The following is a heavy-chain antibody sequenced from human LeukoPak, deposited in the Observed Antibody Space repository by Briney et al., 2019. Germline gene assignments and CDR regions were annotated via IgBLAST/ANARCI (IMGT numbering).Heavy chain of an antibody. CDR2: VYYSGST. D-gene: IGHD3-10*01. CDR3: ARHPPYDSRNWGSYYFDC. CDR1: GGSVSSTTYY. Sequence: KPSETLSLTCTVSGGSVSSTTYYWGWIRQPPGKGLEWIGSVYYSGSTYYNPSIKSRVTISVDTSKNQFSLKLSSVTAADPAVYYCARHPPYDSRNWGSYYFDCWGQGTLVTVSS. V-gene: IGHV4-39*01. J-gene: IGHJ4*02.